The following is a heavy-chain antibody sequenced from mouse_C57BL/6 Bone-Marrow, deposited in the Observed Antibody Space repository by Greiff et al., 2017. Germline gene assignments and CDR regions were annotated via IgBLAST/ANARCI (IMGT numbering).Heavy chain of an antibody. CDR2: ISYDGSN. CDR3: ARVPLYDYDGYYFDY. V-gene: IGHV3-6*01. J-gene: IGHJ2*01. CDR1: GYSITSGYY. Sequence: EVQLQESGPGLVKPSQSLSLTCSVTGYSITSGYYWNWIRQFPGNKLEWMGYISYDGSNNYNPSLKNRISITRDTSKNQFFLKLNSVTTEDTATYYWARVPLYDYDGYYFDYWGQGTTLTVSS. D-gene: IGHD2-4*01.